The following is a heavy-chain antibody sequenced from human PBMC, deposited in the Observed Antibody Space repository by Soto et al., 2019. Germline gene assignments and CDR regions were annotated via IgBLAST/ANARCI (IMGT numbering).Heavy chain of an antibody. CDR2: IYYSGST. Sequence: SEPLSPTCTVSGGSISSSSYYWGWIRQPPGKGLEWIGSIYYSGSTYYNPSLKSRVTISVDTSKNQFSLKLSSVTAADTAVYYCARPSGYSSSWGQGTLVTVSS. V-gene: IGHV4-39*01. J-gene: IGHJ4*02. D-gene: IGHD6-13*01. CDR3: ARPSGYSSS. CDR1: GGSISSSSYY.